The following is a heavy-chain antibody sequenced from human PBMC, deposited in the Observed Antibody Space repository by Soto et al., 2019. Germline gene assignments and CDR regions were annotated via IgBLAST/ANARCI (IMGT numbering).Heavy chain of an antibody. V-gene: IGHV1-18*01. Sequence: QVQLVQSGAEVKKPGASVKVSCKASGYTFTSLGVSWVRQAPGQGLEWMGWISVYNGNTHYAQNLQGRISMTTDTSTSTAYMELRSLRSDDTAVYCCARADVVLVPSDYWGQGTLVTVSS. CDR1: GYTFTSLG. CDR3: ARADVVLVPSDY. CDR2: ISVYNGNT. D-gene: IGHD2-2*01. J-gene: IGHJ4*02.